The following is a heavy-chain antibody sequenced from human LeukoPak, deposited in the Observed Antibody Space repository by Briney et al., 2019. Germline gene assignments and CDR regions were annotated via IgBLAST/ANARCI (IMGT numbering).Heavy chain of an antibody. J-gene: IGHJ3*02. D-gene: IGHD3-10*01. CDR2: FDPEDGET. CDR1: GYTLTELS. Sequence: ASVKVSCKVSGYTLTELSMHWVRQAPGKGLEWMGGFDPEDGETIYAQKFQGRVTMTGDTSTDTAYMELSSLRSEDTAVYYCATGHTSPYGSGSYDAFDIWGQGTMVTVSS. CDR3: ATGHTSPYGSGSYDAFDI. V-gene: IGHV1-24*01.